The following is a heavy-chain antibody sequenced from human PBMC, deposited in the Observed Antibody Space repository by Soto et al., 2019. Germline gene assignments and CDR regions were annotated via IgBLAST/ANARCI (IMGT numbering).Heavy chain of an antibody. CDR2: IRSKAYGGTT. D-gene: IGHD6-19*01. CDR3: TTVVGSSGRGY. J-gene: IGHJ4*02. V-gene: IGHV3-49*04. Sequence: PGGSLRLSCTASGFTFGDYAMSWVRQAPGKGLEWVGFIRSKAYGGTTEYAASVKGRFTISRDDSKSIAYLQMNSLKTEDTAVYYCTTVVGSSGRGYWGQGTLVTVSS. CDR1: GFTFGDYA.